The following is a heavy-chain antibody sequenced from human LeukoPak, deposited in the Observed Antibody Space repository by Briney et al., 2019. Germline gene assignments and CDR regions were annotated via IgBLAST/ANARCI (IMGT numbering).Heavy chain of an antibody. V-gene: IGHV4-38-2*02. Sequence: SETLSLTCSVSGYSISSGYYWGWIRQPPGKGLEWIGSVYYSGNTYYNPSLKSRVTISVDTSKNHFSLKLSSVTAADTAVYYCARDATYPPKGFDPWGQGTLVTVSS. CDR1: GYSISSGYY. J-gene: IGHJ5*02. CDR2: VYYSGNT. CDR3: ARDATYPPKGFDP.